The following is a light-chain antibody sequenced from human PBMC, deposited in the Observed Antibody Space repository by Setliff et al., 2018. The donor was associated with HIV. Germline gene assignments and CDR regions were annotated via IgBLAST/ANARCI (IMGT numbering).Light chain of an antibody. CDR3: CSYAGSDTWI. CDR2: DVT. Sequence: QSVLTQPASVSGSPGQSITISCTGSSTDVGDYQPVSWYQQHPGEVPKLMIYDVTKRPSGVSNRFSGSKSGNTASLTISGLQAEDEADYYCCSYAGSDTWIFGGGTKVTVL. V-gene: IGLV2-23*02. J-gene: IGLJ2*01. CDR1: STDVGDYQP.